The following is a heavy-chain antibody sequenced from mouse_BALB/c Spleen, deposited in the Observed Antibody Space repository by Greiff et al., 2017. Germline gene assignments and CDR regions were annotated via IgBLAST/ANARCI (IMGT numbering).Heavy chain of an antibody. D-gene: IGHD2-4*01. CDR1: GFNIKDTY. J-gene: IGHJ4*01. CDR3: ARSGDDYLYYYAMDY. CDR2: IDPANGNT. V-gene: IGHV14-3*02. Sequence: VQLQQSGAELVKPGASVKLSCTASGFNIKDTYMHWVKQRPEQGLEWIGRIDPANGNTKYDPKFQGKATITADTSSNTAYLQLSSLTSEDTAVYYCARSGDDYLYYYAMDYWGQGTSVTVSS.